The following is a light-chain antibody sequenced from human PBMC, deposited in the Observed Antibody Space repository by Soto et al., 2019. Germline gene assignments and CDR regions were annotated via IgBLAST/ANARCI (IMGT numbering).Light chain of an antibody. CDR3: AAWDDSLNGRV. CDR1: SSNIGSNT. Sequence: QSVLTQPPSASGTPGQRVTISCSGSSSNIGSNTVNWYQQLPGTAPKLLIYRNTERPSGVPDRFSGSKSGTSASLAISGLQSEDEADYYWAAWDDSLNGRVFGGGTKLTVL. CDR2: RNT. J-gene: IGLJ3*02. V-gene: IGLV1-44*01.